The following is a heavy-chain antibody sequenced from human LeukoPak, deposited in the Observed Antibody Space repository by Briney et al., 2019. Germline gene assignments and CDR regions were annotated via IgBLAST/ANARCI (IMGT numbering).Heavy chain of an antibody. CDR1: SGSISNGHFY. CDR3: ARESNIARLFI. Sequence: SETLSLTCAVCSGSISNGHFYWGWIRQPPGKDLEWIGSIYYNGNTYYNPSLKSRVTISVDTSKNQFSLTMTSVTAADTAVYFCARESNIARLFIWGLGALVTVSS. CDR2: IYYNGNT. D-gene: IGHD3-10*02. V-gene: IGHV4-39*07. J-gene: IGHJ4*02.